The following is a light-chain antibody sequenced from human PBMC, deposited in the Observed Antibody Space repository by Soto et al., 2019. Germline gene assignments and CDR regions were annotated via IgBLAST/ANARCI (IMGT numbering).Light chain of an antibody. CDR3: QQYNSNSWT. CDR1: QSISSW. Sequence: DIQMTQSPSTLSASVGDRVTITCRASQSISSWLAWYQQKPGKAPKLLIYDASSLESGVPSRFSGSGSGTKFTLTISSLQPDDFATYYCQQYNSNSWTFGQGTKVEIK. V-gene: IGKV1-5*01. J-gene: IGKJ1*01. CDR2: DAS.